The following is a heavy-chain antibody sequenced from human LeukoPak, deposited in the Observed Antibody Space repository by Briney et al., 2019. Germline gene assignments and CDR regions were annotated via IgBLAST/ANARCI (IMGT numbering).Heavy chain of an antibody. CDR1: GGPISSYY. J-gene: IGHJ6*03. V-gene: IGHV4-59*01. CDR3: ARVNYDFWSGYYKGGRYYYYMDV. CDR2: IYYSGST. D-gene: IGHD3-3*01. Sequence: SETLSLTCTVSGGPISSYYWSWIRQPPGKGLEWIGYIYYSGSTNYNPSLKSRVTISVDTSKNQFSLKLSSVTAADTAVYYCARVNYDFWSGYYKGGRYYYYMDVWGKGTTVTVSS.